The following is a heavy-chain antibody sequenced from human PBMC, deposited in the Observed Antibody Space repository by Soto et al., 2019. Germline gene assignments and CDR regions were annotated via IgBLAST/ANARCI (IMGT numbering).Heavy chain of an antibody. V-gene: IGHV1-18*01. CDR1: GFTFTSYG. CDR3: ARLRRSGSVVDAFDI. D-gene: IGHD2-15*01. J-gene: IGHJ3*02. Sequence: GASVKVSCKAFGFTFTSYGINWVRQAPGQGLEWMGWISAYNGNTNYAQKLQGRVTMTTDTSTSTAYMELRSLRSDDTAVYYCARLRRSGSVVDAFDIWGQGTMVTVSS. CDR2: ISAYNGNT.